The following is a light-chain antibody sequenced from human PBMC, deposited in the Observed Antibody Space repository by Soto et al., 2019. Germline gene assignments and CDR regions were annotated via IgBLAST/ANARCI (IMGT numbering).Light chain of an antibody. V-gene: IGKV3-11*01. CDR2: DAS. Sequence: EIVLKQSPATLSLSPGERATLSCRASQSVSRSLAWYQHKPGQGPRLLIYDASSRATGIPARFSGSWSGTDFTLTLGSLEPEDFAVNYCQQRSDWPRALTFGGGTRVEIK. J-gene: IGKJ4*01. CDR1: QSVSRS. CDR3: QQRSDWPRALT.